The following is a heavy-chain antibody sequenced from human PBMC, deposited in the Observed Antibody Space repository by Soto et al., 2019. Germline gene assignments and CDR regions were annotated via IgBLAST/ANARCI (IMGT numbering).Heavy chain of an antibody. J-gene: IGHJ4*02. V-gene: IGHV4-30-4*01. CDR1: GGSVNSYGYY. CDR2: MYYSGDT. CDR3: VGNYDSSFDN. D-gene: IGHD3-22*01. Sequence: SETLSLTCTVSGGSVNSYGYYWTWIRQSPGKGLEWIGSMYYSGDTYHNPSLKSRVSLSVDTSKDQFSLDLTSVTAADTAVYFCVGNYDSSFDNWGRGTLVTVSS.